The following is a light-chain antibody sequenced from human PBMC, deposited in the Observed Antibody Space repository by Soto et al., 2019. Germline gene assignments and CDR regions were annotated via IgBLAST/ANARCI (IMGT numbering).Light chain of an antibody. CDR1: SSDVGGYDY. CDR3: SSYTSSSTLVV. J-gene: IGLJ3*02. CDR2: EGS. V-gene: IGLV2-14*01. Sequence: QSALTQPASVSGSPGQSITISCTGTSSDVGGYDYVSWYQHHPGKAPKLIIYEGSKRPSGVSNRFSGSKSGNTASLTISGLQAEDEADYYCSSYTSSSTLVVFGGGTKLTVL.